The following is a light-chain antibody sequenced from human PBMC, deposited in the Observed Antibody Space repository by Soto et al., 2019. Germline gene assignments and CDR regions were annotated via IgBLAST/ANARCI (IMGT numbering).Light chain of an antibody. J-gene: IGKJ1*01. CDR1: QSVGSY. CDR2: DAS. CDR3: QQRSNWPRT. V-gene: IGKV3-11*01. Sequence: TQSPATLALSPGEIATLSCRASQSVGSYLAWYQQKPGQAPRLLIYDASNRATGIPARFSGSGSGTDFTLTISSLEPEDFAVYYCQQRSNWPRTFGQGTKVDNK.